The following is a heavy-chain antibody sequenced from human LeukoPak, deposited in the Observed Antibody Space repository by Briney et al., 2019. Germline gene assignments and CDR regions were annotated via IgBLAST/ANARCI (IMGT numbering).Heavy chain of an antibody. V-gene: IGHV1-18*01. Sequence: ASAKVSCKASGYTFTSYGISWVRQAPGQGLEWMGWISAYNGNTNYAQKLQGRVTMTTDTSTSTAYMELRSLRSDDTAVYYCARDNSNLDAFDIWGQGTMVTVSS. D-gene: IGHD4-11*01. J-gene: IGHJ3*02. CDR2: ISAYNGNT. CDR3: ARDNSNLDAFDI. CDR1: GYTFTSYG.